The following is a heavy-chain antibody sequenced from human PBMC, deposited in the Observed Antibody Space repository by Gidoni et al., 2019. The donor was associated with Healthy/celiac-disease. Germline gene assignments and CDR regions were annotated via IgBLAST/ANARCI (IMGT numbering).Heavy chain of an antibody. D-gene: IGHD5-12*01. CDR2: INAGNGNT. CDR3: ASIGGRDGYNFDY. CDR1: GYTFTSYA. Sequence: QVQLVQSGAEVKKPGASVKVSCKASGYTFTSYAMHWVRQAPGQRLEWMGWINAGNGNTKYSQKFQGRVTITRDTSASTAYMELSSLRSEDTAVYYCASIGGRDGYNFDYWGQGTLVTVSS. J-gene: IGHJ4*02. V-gene: IGHV1-3*01.